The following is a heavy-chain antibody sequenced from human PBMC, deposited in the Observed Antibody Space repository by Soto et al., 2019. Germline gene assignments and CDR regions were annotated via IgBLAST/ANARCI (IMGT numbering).Heavy chain of an antibody. D-gene: IGHD3-22*01. Sequence: GGSLRLSCAASGFTFSSYSMNWVRQAPGKGLEWVSSISSSSSYIYYADSVKGRFTISRDNAKNSLYLQMNSLRAEDTAVYYCARDGQDSSGQDYWGQGTLVTVSS. CDR1: GFTFSSYS. V-gene: IGHV3-21*01. CDR2: ISSSSSYI. CDR3: ARDGQDSSGQDY. J-gene: IGHJ4*02.